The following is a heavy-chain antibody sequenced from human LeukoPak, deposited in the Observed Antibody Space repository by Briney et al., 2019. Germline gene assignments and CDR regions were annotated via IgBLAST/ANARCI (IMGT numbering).Heavy chain of an antibody. CDR2: ITSSSGDV. J-gene: IGHJ6*03. CDR3: AKEERNFYYEPGKSGYLYYMDA. CDR1: GFAFSTYS. V-gene: IGHV3-21*01. D-gene: IGHD3-22*01. Sequence: GGSLRLSCAASGFAFSTYSMNWVRQAPGKGLEWVASITSSSGDVFYADSVRGRFTISRDNAQNSLFLRMNGLRAEDTAVYFCAKEERNFYYEPGKSGYLYYMDAWGKGTTVTVSS.